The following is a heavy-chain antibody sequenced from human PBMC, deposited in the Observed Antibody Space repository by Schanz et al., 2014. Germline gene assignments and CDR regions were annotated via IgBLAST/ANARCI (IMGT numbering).Heavy chain of an antibody. V-gene: IGHV3-43*01. J-gene: IGHJ3*02. CDR3: ARLHSPYAFDI. D-gene: IGHD2-15*01. CDR1: GFSFDDYT. Sequence: EVQLVESGGGLIQPGGSLRLSCAASGFSFDDYTMHWVRQAPGKGLEWVSLIDRDGGHTYYADSVKGRFTISRDISRNTLYLQMNSLRDEDTAVYYCARLHSPYAFDIWGQGTMVTVSS. CDR2: IDRDGGHT.